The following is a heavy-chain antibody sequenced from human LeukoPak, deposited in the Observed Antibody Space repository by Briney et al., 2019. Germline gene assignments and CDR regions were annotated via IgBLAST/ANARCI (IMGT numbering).Heavy chain of an antibody. V-gene: IGHV3-74*01. J-gene: IGHJ4*02. Sequence: PGGSLRLSCAASGFTFSSYWMHWVRQAPGKGLVWVSRINSDGSSTSYADSVEGRFTISRDNAKNTLYLQMNSLRAEDTAVYYCASESIAAAGEFDYWGQGTLVTVSS. D-gene: IGHD6-13*01. CDR3: ASESIAAAGEFDY. CDR2: INSDGSST. CDR1: GFTFSSYW.